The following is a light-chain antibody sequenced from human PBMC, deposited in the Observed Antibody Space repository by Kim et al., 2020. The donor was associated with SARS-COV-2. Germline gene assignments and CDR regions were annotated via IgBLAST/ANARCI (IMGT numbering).Light chain of an antibody. Sequence: PVDTVARTAPPSGGAVSSGYHPHWFQQKPGHAPRTLIYSTRNKHSCTPARFSGSLLGGKAALTLSGVQPEDEADYYCLIYFGGAWVFGGGTKLTVL. J-gene: IGLJ2*01. CDR2: STR. CDR3: LIYFGGAWV. CDR1: GGAVSSGYH. V-gene: IGLV7-43*01.